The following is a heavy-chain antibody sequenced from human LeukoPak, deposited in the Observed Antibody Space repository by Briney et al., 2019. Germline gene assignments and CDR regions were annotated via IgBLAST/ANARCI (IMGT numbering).Heavy chain of an antibody. V-gene: IGHV4-39*07. J-gene: IGHJ4*02. D-gene: IGHD5-18*01. Sequence: PSETLSLTCTVSGGSINTPNYYWGWIRQTPGKGLEWIGNIFYSGGTYYSPSLTSRVTISLDTSRNQFSLKLNSVTAADTAVYYCARHKADEQLFDYWGQGTLVTVSS. CDR3: ARHKADEQLFDY. CDR1: GGSINTPNYY. CDR2: IFYSGGT.